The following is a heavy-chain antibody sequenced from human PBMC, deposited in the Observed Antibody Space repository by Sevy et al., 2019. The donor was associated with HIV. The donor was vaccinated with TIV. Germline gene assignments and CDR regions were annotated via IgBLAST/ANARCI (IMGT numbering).Heavy chain of an antibody. D-gene: IGHD3-22*01. Sequence: GGSLRLSCAASGFTFSSYGMHWVRQAPGKGLEWVAVISYDGSNKYYADSVKGRFTISRDNSKNTLYLQMNSLRAEDTAVYYCAKAGVRGNYDSSTTQAIDYWGQGTLVTVS. CDR1: GFTFSSYG. V-gene: IGHV3-30*18. CDR2: ISYDGSNK. CDR3: AKAGVRGNYDSSTTQAIDY. J-gene: IGHJ4*02.